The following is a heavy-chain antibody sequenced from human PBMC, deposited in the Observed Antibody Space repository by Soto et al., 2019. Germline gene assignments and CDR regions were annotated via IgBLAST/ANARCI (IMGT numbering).Heavy chain of an antibody. D-gene: IGHD6-13*01. J-gene: IGHJ6*02. Sequence: SETLSLTCAVYGGSFSGYYWSWIRQPPGKGLEWIGEINHSGSTNYNPSLKSRVTISVDTSKNQFSLKLSSVTAADTAVYYCARARYSSFHYYYGMDVWGQGTTVTVSS. V-gene: IGHV4-34*01. CDR1: GGSFSGYY. CDR2: INHSGST. CDR3: ARARYSSFHYYYGMDV.